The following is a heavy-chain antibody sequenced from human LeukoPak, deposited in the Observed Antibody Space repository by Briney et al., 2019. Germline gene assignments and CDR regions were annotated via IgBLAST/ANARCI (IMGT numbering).Heavy chain of an antibody. CDR1: EFSVGSNY. CDR2: IYSGGST. J-gene: IGHJ5*02. Sequence: GGSLRLSCAASEFSVGSNYMTWVRQAPGKGLEWVSLIYSGGSTYYADSVKGRFTISRDNSKNTLYLQMNSLRAEDTAVYYCARGSSGDGRFNWFDPWGQGTLVTVSS. V-gene: IGHV3-66*01. CDR3: ARGSSGDGRFNWFDP. D-gene: IGHD3-10*01.